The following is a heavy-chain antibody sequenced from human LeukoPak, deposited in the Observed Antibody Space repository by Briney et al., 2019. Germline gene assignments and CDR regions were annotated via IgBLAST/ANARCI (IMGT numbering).Heavy chain of an antibody. J-gene: IGHJ4*02. CDR1: GFTFSSFA. CDR2: IGFGDDSA. V-gene: IGHV3-23*01. Sequence: GGSLRLSCAASGFTFSSFAMNWVRQAPGKGLEWVSTIGFGDDSAYYADSVKGRFTISRDNSKNIVSLQMNNLRAEDTAVYYCARGRGLGVVSPYFDYWGQGTLVTVSS. D-gene: IGHD3-3*01. CDR3: ARGRGLGVVSPYFDY.